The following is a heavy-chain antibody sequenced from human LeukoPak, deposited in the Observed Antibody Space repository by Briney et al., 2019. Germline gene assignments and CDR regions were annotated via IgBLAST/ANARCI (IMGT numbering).Heavy chain of an antibody. CDR1: GFTFSSNW. J-gene: IGHJ4*02. V-gene: IGHV3-7*01. Sequence: GGSLRLSCAVSGFTFSSNWMSWVRQAPGKGLEWVANIKQDGSEKYYVDSVKGRFTISRDNAKNSLYLQMNSLRAGDTAVYYCARKLLWFGESQGGVDYWGQGTLVTVSS. CDR3: ARKLLWFGESQGGVDY. CDR2: IKQDGSEK. D-gene: IGHD3-10*01.